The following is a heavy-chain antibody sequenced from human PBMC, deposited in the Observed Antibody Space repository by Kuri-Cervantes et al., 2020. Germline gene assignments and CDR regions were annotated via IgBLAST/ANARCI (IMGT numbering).Heavy chain of an antibody. J-gene: IGHJ5*02. D-gene: IGHD2-2*01. CDR2: ISYDGSNK. Sequence: GESLKISCAASGFTFSSYGMHWVRQAPGKGLEWVAVISYDGSNKYYADSVKGRFTISRDNSKNTLYLQMNSLRAENTAVYYCARSRGCSSTSCHRGFDPWGQGNRVTVSS. CDR1: GFTFSSYG. V-gene: IGHV3-30*03. CDR3: ARSRGCSSTSCHRGFDP.